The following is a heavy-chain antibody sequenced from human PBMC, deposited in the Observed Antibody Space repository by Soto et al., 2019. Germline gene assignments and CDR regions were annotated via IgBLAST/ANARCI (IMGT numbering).Heavy chain of an antibody. J-gene: IGHJ4*02. CDR3: ACYDWDSRGVLEN. D-gene: IGHD2-2*01. V-gene: IGHV3-11*05. CDR1: GFTFSDYY. Sequence: QVQLVESGGDLVKTGGSLRLSCVASGFTFSDYYMSWIRQAPGKGLEWLSYISSSSGYTNYADSVEGRFTISRDNAKNSLFLQMNSLRAEDTAVDYCACYDWDSRGVLENWGQGTLVTVSS. CDR2: ISSSSGYT.